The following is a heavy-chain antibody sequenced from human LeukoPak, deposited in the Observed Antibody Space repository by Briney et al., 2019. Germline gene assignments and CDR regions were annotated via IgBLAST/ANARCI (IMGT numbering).Heavy chain of an antibody. Sequence: SETLSLTCTVSGGSISSGGYYWSWIRQHPGKGLEWLGYIYYSGSTYYNPSLKSRVTISVDTSKNQFSLKLSSVTAADTAVYYCARALGGFGELFDAFDIWGQGTMVTVSS. CDR1: GGSISSGGYY. D-gene: IGHD3-10*01. CDR3: ARALGGFGELFDAFDI. J-gene: IGHJ3*02. CDR2: IYYSGST. V-gene: IGHV4-31*03.